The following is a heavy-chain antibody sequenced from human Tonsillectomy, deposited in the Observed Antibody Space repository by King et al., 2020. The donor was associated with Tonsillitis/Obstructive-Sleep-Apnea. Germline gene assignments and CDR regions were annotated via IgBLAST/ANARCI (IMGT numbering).Heavy chain of an antibody. CDR1: GGSISSYY. CDR2: IYYSGST. D-gene: IGHD3-3*01. CDR3: ARRGYYDFWSGYYSRDVFDY. V-gene: IGHV4-59*01. Sequence: VQLQESGPGLVKPSETLSLTCTVSGGSISSYYWSWIRQPPGKGLEWIGYIYYSGSTNYNPSLKSRVTISVDTSKNQFSLKLSSVTAADTAVYYCARRGYYDFWSGYYSRDVFDYWGQGTLVTVSS. J-gene: IGHJ4*02.